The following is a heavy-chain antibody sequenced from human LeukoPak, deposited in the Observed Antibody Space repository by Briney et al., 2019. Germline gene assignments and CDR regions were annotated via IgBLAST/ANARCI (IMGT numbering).Heavy chain of an antibody. CDR1: GGSISSGGYY. D-gene: IGHD3-22*01. V-gene: IGHV4-30-2*01. CDR3: ASGSGYYPVSDAFDI. Sequence: SETLSLTCTVSGGSISSGGYYWSWIRQPPGKGLEWIGYIYHSGSTYYNPSLKSRVTISVDRSKNQFSLKLSSVTAADTAVYYCASGSGYYPVSDAFDIWAKGQWSPSLQ. J-gene: IGHJ3*02. CDR2: IYHSGST.